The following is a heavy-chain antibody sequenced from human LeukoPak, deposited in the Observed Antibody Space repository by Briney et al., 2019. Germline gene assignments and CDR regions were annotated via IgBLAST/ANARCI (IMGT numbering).Heavy chain of an antibody. V-gene: IGHV5-51*01. CDR2: IYPGDSDT. CDR1: GSSFTSYW. J-gene: IGHJ4*02. D-gene: IGHD1-26*01. Sequence: GESLKISCKGSGSSFTSYWIGWVRQMPGKGLGWMWIIYPGDSDTRYSPSFQGQVTISADKSISTAYLQWSSLKASDTAMYYCTRQGAKDFDYWGQGTLVTVSS. CDR3: TRQGAKDFDY.